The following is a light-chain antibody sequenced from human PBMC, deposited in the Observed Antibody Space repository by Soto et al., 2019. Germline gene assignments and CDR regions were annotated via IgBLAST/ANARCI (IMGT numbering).Light chain of an antibody. Sequence: EIVMTQSPATLSVSPGDSATLSCRASQRISSNLVWYQQKPGQAPRLLIYGASTRATGIPARFRGSGSETEFTLTISSLQSEDFALYYCQQTYTMPCTFGQGTKLEIK. CDR1: QRISSN. CDR3: QQTYTMPCT. J-gene: IGKJ2*02. CDR2: GAS. V-gene: IGKV3-15*01.